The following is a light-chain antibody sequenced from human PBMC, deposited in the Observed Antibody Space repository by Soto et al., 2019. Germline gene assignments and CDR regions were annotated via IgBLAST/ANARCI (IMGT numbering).Light chain of an antibody. CDR2: DAS. CDR3: HHRGNGIT. V-gene: IGKV3-11*01. CDR1: QSVSSS. J-gene: IGKJ5*01. Sequence: EFVLTQSPATLSLSPGDTATLSCGASQSVSSSLAWYQQKPGQAPRLLIYDASSRATGIPARFSGSGSGTDFTLTISSLEPEDFAVYYCHHRGNGITFGQGTRLEI.